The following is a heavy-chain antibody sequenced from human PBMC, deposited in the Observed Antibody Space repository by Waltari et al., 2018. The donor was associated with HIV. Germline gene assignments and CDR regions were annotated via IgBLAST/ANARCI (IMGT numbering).Heavy chain of an antibody. CDR3: ARADVTTFDY. J-gene: IGHJ4*02. CDR1: GFSFRSFG. Sequence: EVHLVESGGDLVQPGGSLRLSCAASGFSFRSFGMIWFRQAPGKGLEWISYISGSSSTMYYADSVKGRFTISRDNAKNSVYLQMDSLRDEDTAVYYCARADVTTFDYWGQGARVTVSS. D-gene: IGHD4-17*01. V-gene: IGHV3-48*02. CDR2: ISGSSSTM.